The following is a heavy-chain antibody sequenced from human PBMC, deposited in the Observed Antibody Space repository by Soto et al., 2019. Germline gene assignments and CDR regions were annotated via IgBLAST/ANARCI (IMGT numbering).Heavy chain of an antibody. CDR2: ISGSGGST. V-gene: IGHV3-23*01. D-gene: IGHD2-21*02. CDR1: GFTFSSYA. CDR3: AKGEGNGDSGYYYYMDV. Sequence: GGSLRLSCAASGFTFSSYAMSWVRQAPGKGLEWVSAISGSGGSTYYADSVKGRFTISRDNSKNRLYLQMNSLRAEDTAVYYCAKGEGNGDSGYYYYMDVWGKGTTVTVSS. J-gene: IGHJ6*03.